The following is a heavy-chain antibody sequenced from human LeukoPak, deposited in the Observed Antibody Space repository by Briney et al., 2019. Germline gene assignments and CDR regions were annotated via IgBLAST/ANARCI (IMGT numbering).Heavy chain of an antibody. J-gene: IGHJ3*02. Sequence: GASVKVSCKASGYTFTGYYMHWVRQAPGQGLEWMGRIIPILGIANYAQKFQGRVTITADKSTSTAYMELSSLRSEDTAVYYCARESYDILTGRPRDAFDIWGQGTMVTVSS. V-gene: IGHV1-69*04. D-gene: IGHD3-9*01. CDR1: GYTFTGYY. CDR2: IIPILGIA. CDR3: ARESYDILTGRPRDAFDI.